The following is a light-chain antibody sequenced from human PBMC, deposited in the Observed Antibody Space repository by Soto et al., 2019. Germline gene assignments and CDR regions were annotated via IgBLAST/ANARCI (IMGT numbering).Light chain of an antibody. CDR1: ESIGNY. CDR3: QWRSEWTPRLT. V-gene: IGKV3-11*01. J-gene: IGKJ4*01. Sequence: EVVLTQSPATLSLSPGERATLSCRASESIGNYLAWYQQKLGQAPKLLIYDASHRAIGIPGRFSGDGSGTDFTLNISSLEPEDVAVYYCQWRSEWTPRLTFGGGTKVEIK. CDR2: DAS.